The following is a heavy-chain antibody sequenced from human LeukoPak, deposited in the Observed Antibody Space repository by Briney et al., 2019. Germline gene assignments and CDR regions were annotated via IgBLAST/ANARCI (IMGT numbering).Heavy chain of an antibody. CDR3: ARASYYDSSGLSYYFDY. V-gene: IGHV4-39*07. CDR2: IYYSGST. J-gene: IGHJ4*02. CDR1: GGSISSSSYY. D-gene: IGHD3-22*01. Sequence: SETLSLTCTVSGGSISSSSYYWGWIRQPPGKGLEWIGSIYYSGSTYYNPSLKSRVTISVDTSKNQFSLKLSSVTAADTAVYYRARASYYDSSGLSYYFDYWGQGTLVTVSS.